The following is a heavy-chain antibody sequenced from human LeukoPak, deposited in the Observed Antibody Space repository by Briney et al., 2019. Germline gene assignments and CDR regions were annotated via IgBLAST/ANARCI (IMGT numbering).Heavy chain of an antibody. CDR1: GLTFSSEA. D-gene: IGHD3-3*01. V-gene: IGHV3-23*01. J-gene: IGHJ6*03. CDR3: ARRGLRPDYYYMDV. Sequence: GGSLRLSCAASGLTFSSEAMRWVGKAPGRGLEWVSAISGSGGSTYYADSVKGRFPIYRDNSKNTLYLQMNSLRAGDTAVYYCARRGLRPDYYYMDVWGKGTTVTVSS. CDR2: ISGSGGST.